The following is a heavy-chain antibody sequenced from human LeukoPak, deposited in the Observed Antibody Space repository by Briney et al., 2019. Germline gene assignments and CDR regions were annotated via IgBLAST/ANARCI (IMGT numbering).Heavy chain of an antibody. Sequence: SETLSLTCAVYGGSFSGYYWSWIRQPPGKGLEWIGEINHSGSTNYNPSLKSRVTISVDTSKNQFSLKLSSVTAADTAVYYCARGLAPDCSSTSCHNGGNWFDPWGQGTLVTVSS. D-gene: IGHD2-2*01. CDR2: INHSGST. V-gene: IGHV4-34*01. CDR3: ARGLAPDCSSTSCHNGGNWFDP. CDR1: GGSFSGYY. J-gene: IGHJ5*02.